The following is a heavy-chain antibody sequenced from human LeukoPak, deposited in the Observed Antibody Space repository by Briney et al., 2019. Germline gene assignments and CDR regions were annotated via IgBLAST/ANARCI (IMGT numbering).Heavy chain of an antibody. J-gene: IGHJ6*03. V-gene: IGHV1-69*01. CDR3: AKCRHPSSGSYYKRLYYYFMDV. CDR1: GGTFSSYA. Sequence: SVKVSCKASGGTFSSYAISWVRQAPGQRLEWMGGIIPIFGTANYAQKFQGRVTITPDESTSTAYMELSSLRSEDTAVYYRAKCRHPSSGSYYKRLYYYFMDVWGKGTTVTVSS. D-gene: IGHD3-10*01. CDR2: IIPIFGTA.